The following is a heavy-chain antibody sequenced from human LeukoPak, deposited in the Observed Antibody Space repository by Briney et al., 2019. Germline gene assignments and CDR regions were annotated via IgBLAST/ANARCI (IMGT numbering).Heavy chain of an antibody. V-gene: IGHV3-21*01. CDR2: ISKSGTYI. Sequence: GGSLRLSCAASGFTFRDYTMNWVRQAPGKGLEWVSAISKSGTYIKYADSVKGRFTVSRDNAKNSLFLQMNSLRVEDTAVYYCASSYDYYDSSGYSPSGYWGQGTLVTVSS. J-gene: IGHJ4*02. CDR3: ASSYDYYDSSGYSPSGY. CDR1: GFTFRDYT. D-gene: IGHD3-22*01.